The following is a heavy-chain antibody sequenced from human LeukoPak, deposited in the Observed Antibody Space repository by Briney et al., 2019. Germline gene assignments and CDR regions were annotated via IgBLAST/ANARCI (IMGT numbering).Heavy chain of an antibody. D-gene: IGHD3-16*01. CDR2: IYTRGST. Sequence: SETLSLTCTVSGGSINNYYWSWIRQPAGKGLEWIGRIYTRGSTNYNPSLKSRVTISGDMSNNQFSLKLSSVTAADTAIYYCARGWRGDHFDYWGQGTLVSVSS. J-gene: IGHJ4*02. CDR1: GGSINNYY. CDR3: ARGWRGDHFDY. V-gene: IGHV4-4*07.